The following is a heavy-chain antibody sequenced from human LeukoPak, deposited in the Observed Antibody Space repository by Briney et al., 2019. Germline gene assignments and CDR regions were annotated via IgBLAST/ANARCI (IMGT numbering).Heavy chain of an antibody. CDR1: GFTFSSYG. CDR3: AKDEAPVQLERRLGQDAWSAFDI. Sequence: PGGSLRLSCAASGFTFSSYGMHWVRQAPGKGLEWVAVISYDGSNKYYADSVKGRFTISRDNSKNTLYLQMNSLRAEDTAVYYCAKDEAPVQLERRLGQDAWSAFDIWGQGTMVTVSS. CDR2: ISYDGSNK. J-gene: IGHJ3*02. V-gene: IGHV3-30*18. D-gene: IGHD1-1*01.